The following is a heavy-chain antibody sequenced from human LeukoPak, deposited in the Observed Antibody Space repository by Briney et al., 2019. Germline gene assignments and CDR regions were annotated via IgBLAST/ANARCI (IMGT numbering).Heavy chain of an antibody. D-gene: IGHD3-10*01. J-gene: IGHJ6*02. CDR2: ISSISSTI. CDR1: GFIFSTYS. V-gene: IGHV3-48*01. Sequence: PGGSLRLSCAASGFIFSTYSMNWVRQAPGKGLEWVSYISSISSTIYYADSVKGRFTISRDNSKNTLYLQMNSLRAEDTAVYYCAVPRIGNYYGMDVWGQGTTDTVSS. CDR3: AVPRIGNYYGMDV.